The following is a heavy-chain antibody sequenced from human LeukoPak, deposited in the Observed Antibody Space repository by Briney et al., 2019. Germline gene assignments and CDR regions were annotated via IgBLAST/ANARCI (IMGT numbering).Heavy chain of an antibody. CDR1: GASIGNNY. J-gene: IGHJ5*02. D-gene: IGHD3-16*02. V-gene: IGHV4-4*07. CDR2: IYNSATT. Sequence: PSETLSLTCTVSGASIGNNYWSWIREPAGKGLECIWRIYNSATTNYNPSFKGRVTMSLDTSKNQFSLRLTSVTAADTAVYYCARYRFGWFDPWGQGMWVTVSS. CDR3: ARYRFGWFDP.